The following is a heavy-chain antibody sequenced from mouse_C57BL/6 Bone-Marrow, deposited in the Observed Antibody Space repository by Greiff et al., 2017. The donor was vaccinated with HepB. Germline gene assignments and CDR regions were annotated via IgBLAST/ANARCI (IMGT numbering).Heavy chain of an antibody. J-gene: IGHJ4*01. CDR1: GYTFTDYY. Sequence: VQLQQSGPVLVKPGASVKMSCKASGYTFTDYYMNWVKQSHGKSLEWIGVINPYNGGTSYNQKFKGKATLTVDKSSSTAYMELNSLTSEDSAVYYCARWGYYVAMDYWGQGTSVTVSA. D-gene: IGHD2-3*01. CDR3: ARWGYYVAMDY. CDR2: INPYNGGT. V-gene: IGHV1-19*01.